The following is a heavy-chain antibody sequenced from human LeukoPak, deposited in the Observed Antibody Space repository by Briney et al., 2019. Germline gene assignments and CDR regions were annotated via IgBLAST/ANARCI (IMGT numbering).Heavy chain of an antibody. CDR1: GGSISSGGYY. Sequence: PSQTLSLTCTVSGGSISSGGYYWSWIRQHPGKGLEWIGYIYYSGSTYYNPSLKSRVTISVDTSKNQFSLKLSSVTAADTAVYYCAGGLSSSWYFDYWGQGTLVTVSS. CDR3: AGGLSSSWYFDY. CDR2: IYYSGST. V-gene: IGHV4-31*03. D-gene: IGHD6-13*01. J-gene: IGHJ4*02.